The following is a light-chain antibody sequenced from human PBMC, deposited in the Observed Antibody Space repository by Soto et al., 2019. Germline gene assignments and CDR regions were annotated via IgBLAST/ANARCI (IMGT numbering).Light chain of an antibody. CDR2: DVY. Sequence: QSALTQPPSASGSPGQSVTISCTGTSSDVGGYTYVSWYQQHPGKAPKLIIYDVYKRPSGVPDRFSGSKSGNTASLTVSGLQAEDEADYYCCSYRDTTTVVFGGGTKVTVL. CDR1: SSDVGGYTY. V-gene: IGLV2-8*01. CDR3: CSYRDTTTVV. J-gene: IGLJ2*01.